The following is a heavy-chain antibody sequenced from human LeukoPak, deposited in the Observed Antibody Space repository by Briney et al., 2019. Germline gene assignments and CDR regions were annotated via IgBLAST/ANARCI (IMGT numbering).Heavy chain of an antibody. CDR2: IKQDGSEK. Sequence: GGSLRLSCAASGFHFSSFWMAWVRQAPGKGLEWVANIKQDGSEKYYVDSVKGRFTISRDNAKNSVSLQMNSLRAEDTAVYYCARDGGGWTYFDYWGQGTPVTVSP. CDR3: ARDGGGWTYFDY. J-gene: IGHJ4*02. V-gene: IGHV3-7*04. CDR1: GFHFSSFW. D-gene: IGHD6-19*01.